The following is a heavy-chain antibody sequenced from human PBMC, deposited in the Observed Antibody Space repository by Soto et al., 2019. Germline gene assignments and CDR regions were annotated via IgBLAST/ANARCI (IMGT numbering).Heavy chain of an antibody. V-gene: IGHV3-74*01. CDR2: VNRDGSKT. CDR1: GFTLRSYW. Sequence: VQLVESGGDLVQPGGSLRLSCAASGFTLRSYWMHWVRQAPGKGLEWVSCVNRDGSKTRYTDSVKGRFTISGDNAKNMLYLQMNSLRVEDTALYYCARDVSSYFDYWGLGTLTAVSS. J-gene: IGHJ4*02. CDR3: ARDVSSYFDY.